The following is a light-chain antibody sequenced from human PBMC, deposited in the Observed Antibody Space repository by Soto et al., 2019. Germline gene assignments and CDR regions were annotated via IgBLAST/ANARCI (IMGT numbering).Light chain of an antibody. V-gene: IGKV3-15*01. CDR2: GTS. J-gene: IGKJ5*01. CDR1: QNIKNN. Sequence: EIVMTQSPATLSVSPGERATLSCRASQNIKNNLAWYQQEPGQGPRLLIFGTSTRPTGIPARFSGSGSGTLFTLTITSLQSEDFAVYYCQQYNNWPLITFGQGTRLEIK. CDR3: QQYNNWPLIT.